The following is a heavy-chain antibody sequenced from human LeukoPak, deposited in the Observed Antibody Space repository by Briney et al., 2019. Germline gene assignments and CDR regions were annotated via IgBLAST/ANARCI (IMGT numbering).Heavy chain of an antibody. CDR3: ARRGTGHGMDV. V-gene: IGHV3-74*01. CDR1: GFTFNNYW. J-gene: IGHJ6*02. Sequence: GGSLRLSCAASGFTFNNYWIHWVRQVPGKGLVWVSRINNDGSSASYVDSVKGRFTISRDNAKNTLFLQMNSLRAEDTAVYYCARRGTGHGMDVWGQGTTVTVSS. CDR2: INNDGSSA. D-gene: IGHD1-1*01.